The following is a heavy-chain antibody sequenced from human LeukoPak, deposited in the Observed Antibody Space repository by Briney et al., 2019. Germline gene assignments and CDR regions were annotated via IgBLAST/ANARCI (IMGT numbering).Heavy chain of an antibody. CDR2: VSSSGRTI. Sequence: GGSLRLSCAASGFTFSNYEMNWVRQAPGKGLEWVSYVSSSGRTIYYADSVKGRFTISRDNAKNSLYLQMNSLRTEDTAVYYCASSTAIGYWGQGTLVTVSS. J-gene: IGHJ4*02. CDR3: ASSTAIGY. V-gene: IGHV3-48*03. CDR1: GFTFSNYE.